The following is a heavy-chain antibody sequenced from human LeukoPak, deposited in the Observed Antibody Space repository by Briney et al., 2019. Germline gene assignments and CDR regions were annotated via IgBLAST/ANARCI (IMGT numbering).Heavy chain of an antibody. Sequence: PSQTLSLTCTVSGGSISSGGYYWSWIRQHPGKGLEWIGYIYYSGSTHYNPSLKSRVTISVDTSKNQFSLRLSSVTAADTAVYYCARDRDMSWFDPWGQGTLVTVSS. D-gene: IGHD2-15*01. CDR1: GGSISSGGYY. CDR3: ARDRDMSWFDP. CDR2: IYYSGST. V-gene: IGHV4-31*03. J-gene: IGHJ5*02.